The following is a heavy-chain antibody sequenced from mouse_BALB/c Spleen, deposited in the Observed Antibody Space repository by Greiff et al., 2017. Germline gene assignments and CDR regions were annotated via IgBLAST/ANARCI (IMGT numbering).Heavy chain of an antibody. CDR3: TRDQGTTAYFDY. D-gene: IGHD1-2*01. J-gene: IGHJ2*01. V-gene: IGHV5-6-4*01. CDR2: ISSGGSYT. CDR1: GFTFSSYT. Sequence: EVQLQESGGGLVKPGGSLKLSCAASGFTFSSYTMSWVRQTPEKRLEWVATISSGGSYTYYPDSVKGRFTISRDNAKNTLYLQMSSLKSEDTAMYYCTRDQGTTAYFDYWGQGTTLTVSS.